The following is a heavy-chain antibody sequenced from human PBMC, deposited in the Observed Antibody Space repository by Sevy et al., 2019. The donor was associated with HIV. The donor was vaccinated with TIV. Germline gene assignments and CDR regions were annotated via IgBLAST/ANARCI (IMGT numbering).Heavy chain of an antibody. CDR2: ISYDGSNK. D-gene: IGHD2-15*01. J-gene: IGHJ4*02. CDR3: TRLYCSGGGCGCFDY. CDR1: GFTFSSYA. Sequence: GGSLRLSCAASGFTFSSYAMHWVRQAPGKGLEWVAVISYDGSNKYYAASVKGRFTISRDNSKNTLYLQMNRLRDEDTAVYYCTRLYCSGGGCGCFDYWGQGTLVTVSS. V-gene: IGHV3-30-3*01.